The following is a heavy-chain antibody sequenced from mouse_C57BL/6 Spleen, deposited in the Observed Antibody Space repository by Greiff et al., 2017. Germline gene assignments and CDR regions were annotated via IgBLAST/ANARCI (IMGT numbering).Heavy chain of an antibody. CDR2: IHPNSGST. J-gene: IGHJ4*01. CDR1: GYTFTSYW. D-gene: IGHD2-5*01. Sequence: VQLQQPGAELVKPGASVKLSCKASGYTFTSYWMHWVKQRPGQGLEWIGMIHPNSGSTNYNEKFKGKATLTVDKSSSTAYMQISSLTSEDSAVYYGARRSNYYDAMAYWGQGTSVTVSS. V-gene: IGHV1-64*01. CDR3: ARRSNYYDAMAY.